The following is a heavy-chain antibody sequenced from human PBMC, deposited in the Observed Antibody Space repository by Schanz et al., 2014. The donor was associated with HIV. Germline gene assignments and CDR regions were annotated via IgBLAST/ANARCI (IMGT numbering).Heavy chain of an antibody. V-gene: IGHV3-30*09. CDR2: ISYDGSNK. CDR1: EFIFSSYA. CDR3: AREASLEWLYGVDV. J-gene: IGHJ6*02. D-gene: IGHD3-3*01. Sequence: QVQLVESGGGVVQPGRSLRLSCAASEFIFSSYAMHWVRQAPGKGLEWGTAISYDGSNKYYAESVKGRFAISRDNSKNTLFLQMNSLRAEDTAVYYCAREASLEWLYGVDVWGQGTTVTVSS.